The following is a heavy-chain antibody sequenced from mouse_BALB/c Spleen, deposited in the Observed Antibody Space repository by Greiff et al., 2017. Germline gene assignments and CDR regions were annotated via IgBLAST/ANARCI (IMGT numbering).Heavy chain of an antibody. CDR3: ARERTTRSYWYFDV. CDR1: GFSLTSYG. D-gene: IGHD1-1*01. CDR2: IWAGGST. V-gene: IGHV2-9*02. Sequence: VHLVESGPGLVAPSQSLSITCTVSGFSLTSYGVHWVRQPPGKGLEWLGVIWAGGSTNYNSALMSRLSISKDNSKSQVFLKMNSLQTDDTAMYYCARERTTRSYWYFDVWDAGTTVTVSS. J-gene: IGHJ1*01.